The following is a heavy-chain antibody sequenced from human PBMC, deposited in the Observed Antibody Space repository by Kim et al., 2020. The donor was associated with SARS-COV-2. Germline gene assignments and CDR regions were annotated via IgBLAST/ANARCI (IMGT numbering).Heavy chain of an antibody. D-gene: IGHD6-13*01. Sequence: SETLSLTCTVSGGSISSGGYYWSWIRQHPGKGLEWIGYIYYSGSTYYNPSLKSRVTISVDTSKNQFSLKLSSVTAADTAVYYCARSPKYSSSWDRGYSSGHRAFDPWGQGTLVTVSS. J-gene: IGHJ5*02. CDR2: IYYSGST. V-gene: IGHV4-31*03. CDR3: ARSPKYSSSWDRGYSSGHRAFDP. CDR1: GGSISSGGYY.